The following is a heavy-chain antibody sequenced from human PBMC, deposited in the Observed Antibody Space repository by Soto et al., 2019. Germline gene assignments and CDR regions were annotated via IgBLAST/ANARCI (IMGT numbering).Heavy chain of an antibody. Sequence: PGESLKISCNGSGYSFTNYLIGWVRQMPGKGLEWMGIIYPGDSDTRYSPSFQGQVTISADKSISTAYLQWSSLKASDTAMYYCASSTYSSSSNFYYGMDVWGQGTTVTVSS. J-gene: IGHJ6*02. CDR3: ASSTYSSSSNFYYGMDV. CDR2: IYPGDSDT. CDR1: GYSFTNYL. D-gene: IGHD6-6*01. V-gene: IGHV5-51*01.